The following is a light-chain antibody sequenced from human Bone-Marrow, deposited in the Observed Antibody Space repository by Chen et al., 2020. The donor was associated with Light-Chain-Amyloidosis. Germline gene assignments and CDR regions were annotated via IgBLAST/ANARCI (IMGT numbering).Light chain of an antibody. V-gene: IGLV2-14*01. CDR3: SSYTITNTLV. CDR2: DVT. Sequence: QSALTQPASVSGSPVQSITLSCTGTSSDVGGDNHVSWYQQHPDKAPKLMIYDVTNRPSWVPDRFSGSKSDNAASLTISGLQTEDEADYFCSSYTITNTLVFGSGTRVTVL. J-gene: IGLJ1*01. CDR1: SSDVGGDNH.